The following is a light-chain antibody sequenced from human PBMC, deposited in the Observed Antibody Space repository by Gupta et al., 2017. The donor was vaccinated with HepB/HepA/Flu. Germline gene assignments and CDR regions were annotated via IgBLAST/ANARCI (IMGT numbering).Light chain of an antibody. CDR2: QDD. CDR3: QAWDSSTEVV. Sequence: SYDLTQPLSVSVSPGQTATITCGGDKLGNKYASWYQQKPGHSPVLVIYQDDKRPSGIPERFSAYNSGNTATLTISGTQALDEADYYCQAWDSSTEVVFGGGTKLTVL. J-gene: IGLJ2*01. CDR1: KLGNKY. V-gene: IGLV3-1*01.